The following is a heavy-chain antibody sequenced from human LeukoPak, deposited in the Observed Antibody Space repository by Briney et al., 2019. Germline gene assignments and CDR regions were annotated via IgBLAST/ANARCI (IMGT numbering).Heavy chain of an antibody. CDR1: GFTFSDYY. D-gene: IGHD5-24*01. V-gene: IGHV3-11*01. CDR3: ARGYRWLQLSIRCPFDY. J-gene: IGHJ4*02. CDR2: ISSSGSTI. Sequence: GGSLRLPCAASGFTFSDYYMSWIRQAPGKGLEWVSYISSSGSTIYYAESVKGRFTISRDNAKNSLYLQMNSLRAEDTAVYYCARGYRWLQLSIRCPFDYWGQGTLVTVSS.